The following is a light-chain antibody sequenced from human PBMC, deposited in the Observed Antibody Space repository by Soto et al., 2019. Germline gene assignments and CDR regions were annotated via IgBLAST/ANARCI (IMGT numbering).Light chain of an antibody. Sequence: EIVLTQSPGILSLSPGERATLSCRASQSVSGSYLAWYQHKPGQAPRFLIYDASSRATGIPDRFSGSGSGTDFTLTITRLEPEDSAVYYCQQYGSSPRTFGQGTKLEIK. CDR3: QQYGSSPRT. V-gene: IGKV3-20*01. J-gene: IGKJ2*01. CDR1: QSVSGSY. CDR2: DAS.